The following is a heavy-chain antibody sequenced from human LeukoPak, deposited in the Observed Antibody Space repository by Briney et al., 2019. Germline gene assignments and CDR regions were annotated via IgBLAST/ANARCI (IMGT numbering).Heavy chain of an antibody. CDR2: FDPEDGET. Sequence: AASVKVSCKVSGYTLTELSMHWVRQAPGKGLEWMGGFDPEDGETIYAQKFQGRVTMTEDTSTDTAYMELSSLRPEDTAVYYCAALSGSYYVGGLGYWGQGTLVTVSS. J-gene: IGHJ4*02. CDR1: GYTLTELS. V-gene: IGHV1-24*01. D-gene: IGHD1-26*01. CDR3: AALSGSYYVGGLGY.